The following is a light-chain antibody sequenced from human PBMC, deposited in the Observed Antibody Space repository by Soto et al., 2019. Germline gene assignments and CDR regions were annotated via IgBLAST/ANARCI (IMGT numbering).Light chain of an antibody. V-gene: IGKV1-33*01. J-gene: IGKJ4*01. CDR3: QQYDNLPGLT. Sequence: DIQMTQSPSSLSASVGDRVTITCQASQDISNYLNWYQQKPGKAPKLLTYDASNLETGVPSRFSGSGSGTDFTFTISSLQPEDIATYYCQQYDNLPGLTFGGGTKVEIK. CDR2: DAS. CDR1: QDISNY.